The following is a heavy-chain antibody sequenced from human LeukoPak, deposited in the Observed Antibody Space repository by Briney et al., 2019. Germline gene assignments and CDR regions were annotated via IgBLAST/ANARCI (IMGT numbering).Heavy chain of an antibody. D-gene: IGHD3-22*01. V-gene: IGHV3-30*18. CDR1: RFTFSNYG. Sequence: GGSLRLSCAASRFTFSNYGMHWVRHAPGKWLEWVAVISYDGSKKYYADSVKGRFTISRDNSKNTVFLQMNSLRAEDTAVYYCAKGDSTGYYFHYGYYFDYWGQGTLVTVSS. J-gene: IGHJ4*02. CDR2: ISYDGSKK. CDR3: AKGDSTGYYFHYGYYFDY.